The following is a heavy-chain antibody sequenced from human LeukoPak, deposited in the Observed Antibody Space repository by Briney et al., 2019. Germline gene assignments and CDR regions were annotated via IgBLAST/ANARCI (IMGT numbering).Heavy chain of an antibody. CDR3: ARGPYSSSWYSFDF. Sequence: ASVKVSCKASGYTFTGYYMHWVRQAPGHGLEWMGWINTHTGNPTYAQGFTGRFVFSLDTSVSTAYLQISSLKAEDTAVYCCARGPYSSSWYSFDFWGQGTLVTVSS. D-gene: IGHD6-13*01. J-gene: IGHJ4*02. CDR1: GYTFTGYY. V-gene: IGHV7-4-1*02. CDR2: INTHTGNP.